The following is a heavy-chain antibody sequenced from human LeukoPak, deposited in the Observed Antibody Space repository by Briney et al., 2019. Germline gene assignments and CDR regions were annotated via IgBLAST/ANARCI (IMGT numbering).Heavy chain of an antibody. CDR3: ANGKQQALY. V-gene: IGHV3-43*01. J-gene: IGHJ4*02. Sequence: PGGSLRLSCAASGFTFDDYTMHWVRQAPGKGLEWVSLINWDGDSTYYADSVKGRFTISRDNSKNSLYLQMNSLRSEDTALYYCANGKQQALYWGQGTLVTVSS. CDR1: GFTFDDYT. CDR2: INWDGDST. D-gene: IGHD6-13*01.